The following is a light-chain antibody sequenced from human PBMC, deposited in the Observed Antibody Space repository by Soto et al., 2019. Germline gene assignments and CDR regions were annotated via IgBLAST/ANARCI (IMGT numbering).Light chain of an antibody. J-gene: IGLJ1*01. CDR1: SSNIGAGYH. CDR2: DNN. V-gene: IGLV1-40*01. CDR3: LSYDSSLSAYV. Sequence: QSLRTQPPSVSVAPGQRVTISCTGGSSNIGAGYHVHWYQQLPRTAPKLLIVDNNNRPSGVPDRFSGSKSGTSASMAITGLQAEDEADYYCLSYDSSLSAYVFGTGTKVTVL.